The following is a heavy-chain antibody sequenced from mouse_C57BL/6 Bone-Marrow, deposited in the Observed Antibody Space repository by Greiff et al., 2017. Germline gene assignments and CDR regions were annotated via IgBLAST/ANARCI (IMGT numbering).Heavy chain of an antibody. D-gene: IGHD2-2*01. CDR3: TTGYGYCFAY. CDR1: GFNINDAY. CDR2: IAPENGDT. V-gene: IGHV14-4*01. Sequence: VQLKQSGAELVRPGASVTLSCTASGFNINDAYMHWVKQRPEQGLEWIGWIAPENGDTEYASKFQVKATITADTASNTAYLQLSSLTSEDTAVYYCTTGYGYCFAYWGQGTLVTVSA. J-gene: IGHJ3*01.